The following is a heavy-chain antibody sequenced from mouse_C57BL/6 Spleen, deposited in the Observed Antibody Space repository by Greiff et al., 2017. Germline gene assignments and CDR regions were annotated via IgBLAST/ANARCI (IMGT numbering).Heavy chain of an antibody. V-gene: IGHV5-17*01. CDR3: AKTKNLKSYFDD. CDR1: GFTFSDYG. Sequence: EVQVVESGGGLVKPGGSLKLSCAASGFTFSDYGMHWVRQAPEKGLEWVAYISSGSSTIYYADTVKGRYTISRDNAKNTMFLQVTSLRSEDTAMYYCAKTKNLKSYFDDWGQGTTLTVSS. CDR2: ISSGSSTI. J-gene: IGHJ2*01. D-gene: IGHD1-3*01.